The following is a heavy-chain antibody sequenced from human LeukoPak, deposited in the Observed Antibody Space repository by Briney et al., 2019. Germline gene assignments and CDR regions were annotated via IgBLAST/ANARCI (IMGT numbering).Heavy chain of an antibody. Sequence: PSETLSLTCTVSAGSISSYYWSWIRQPQGKGLERIGYIYYSGSTNYNPSLKSRVTISVDTSKNQFSLKLSSVTAADTAVYYCARAVSPNYYYYMDVWGKGTTVSVSS. J-gene: IGHJ6*03. V-gene: IGHV4-59*01. CDR2: IYYSGST. CDR3: ARAVSPNYYYYMDV. CDR1: AGSISSYY.